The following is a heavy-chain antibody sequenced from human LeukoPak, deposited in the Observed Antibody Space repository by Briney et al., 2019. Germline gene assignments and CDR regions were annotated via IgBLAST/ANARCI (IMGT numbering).Heavy chain of an antibody. D-gene: IGHD6-19*01. Sequence: GESLKISCKGSGYSFTSYWISWVRQMPGKGLEWMGRIDPSDSYTNYSPSFQGHVTISADKSISTAYLQWSSLEASDTAMYYCARHVAVAGTPYYFDYWGQGTLVTVSS. V-gene: IGHV5-10-1*01. J-gene: IGHJ4*02. CDR2: IDPSDSYT. CDR1: GYSFTSYW. CDR3: ARHVAVAGTPYYFDY.